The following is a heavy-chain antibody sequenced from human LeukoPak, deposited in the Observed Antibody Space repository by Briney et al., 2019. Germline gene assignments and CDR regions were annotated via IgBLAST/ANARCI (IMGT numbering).Heavy chain of an antibody. CDR3: AKDSRGNYVAWLDP. Sequence: SCKASGYTFTSYAMSWVRQAPGKGLEWVSAISASGVTTHYADSVKGRFTISRDNSKNTLYLQMSSLRAEDAAIYYCAKDSRGNYVAWLDPWGQGTLVSVSS. CDR2: ISASGVTT. V-gene: IGHV3-23*01. D-gene: IGHD4-11*01. J-gene: IGHJ5*02. CDR1: GYTFTSYA.